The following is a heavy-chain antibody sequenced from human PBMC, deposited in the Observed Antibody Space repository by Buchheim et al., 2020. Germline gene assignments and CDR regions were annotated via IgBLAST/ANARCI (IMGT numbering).Heavy chain of an antibody. CDR1: GFTFSSYE. D-gene: IGHD3-22*01. Sequence: EVQLVESGGGLVQPGGSLRLSCAASGFTFSSYEMNWVRQAPGKGLEWVSYISSSGSTIYYADSVKGRFTISRDNAKNSLCLQMNSLRAEDTAVYYCASNYYDSSGYTKLFDYWGQGTL. V-gene: IGHV3-48*03. CDR3: ASNYYDSSGYTKLFDY. CDR2: ISSSGSTI. J-gene: IGHJ4*02.